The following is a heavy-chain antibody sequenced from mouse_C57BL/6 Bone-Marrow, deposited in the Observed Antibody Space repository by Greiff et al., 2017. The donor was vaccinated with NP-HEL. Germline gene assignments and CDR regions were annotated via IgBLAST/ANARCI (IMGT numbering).Heavy chain of an antibody. V-gene: IGHV1-82*01. D-gene: IGHD2-4*01. CDR3: ARWGDYDWFAY. CDR2: IYPGDGDT. J-gene: IGHJ3*01. Sequence: SGPELVKPGASVKISCKASGYAFSSSWMNWVKQRPGKGLEWIGRIYPGDGDTNYNGKFKGKATLTADKSSSTAYMQLSSLTSEDSAVYFCARWGDYDWFAYWGQGTLVTVSA. CDR1: GYAFSSSW.